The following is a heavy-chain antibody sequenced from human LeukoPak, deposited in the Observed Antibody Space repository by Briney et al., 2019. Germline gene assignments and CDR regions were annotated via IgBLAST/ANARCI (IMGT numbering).Heavy chain of an antibody. Sequence: SETLSLTCTISGGSISSYYWSWIRQPPGKGLEWIGNIDYSGNTIYNPALKSRVTMSVDTSKNQFSLNLTSVTAADTAEYYCAREGKLTGYFGGLGFNYWGQGILVTVSS. CDR1: GGSISSYY. CDR3: AREGKLTGYFGGLGFNY. CDR2: IDYSGNT. D-gene: IGHD6-19*01. J-gene: IGHJ4*02. V-gene: IGHV4-59*01.